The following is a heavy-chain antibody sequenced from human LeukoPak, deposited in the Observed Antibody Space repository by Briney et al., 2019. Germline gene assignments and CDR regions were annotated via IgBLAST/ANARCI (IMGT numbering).Heavy chain of an antibody. D-gene: IGHD1-1*01. Sequence: RSGGSLRLSCAASGFTFSSYEMNWVPQAPGKGLEWVSGINWNGGSTGYADSVKGRFTISRDNAKNSLYLQMNSLRAEDTALHYCAREGLVERDIDYWGQGTLVAVSS. J-gene: IGHJ4*02. CDR2: INWNGGST. CDR3: AREGLVERDIDY. CDR1: GFTFSSYE. V-gene: IGHV3-20*04.